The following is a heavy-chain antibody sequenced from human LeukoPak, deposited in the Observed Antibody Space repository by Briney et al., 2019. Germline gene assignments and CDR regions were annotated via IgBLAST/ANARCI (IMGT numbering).Heavy chain of an antibody. Sequence: GASVKVSCKASGYTFTGYYMHWVRQAPGQGLEWMGWINPNSGGTNYAQKFQGRVTMTEDTSIDTAYLDLSSLRSEDTAVYYCATPRYSDNRGYYYDLTYWGQGTLVTVSS. V-gene: IGHV1-2*02. CDR3: ATPRYSDNRGYYYDLTY. CDR1: GYTFTGYY. J-gene: IGHJ4*02. CDR2: INPNSGGT. D-gene: IGHD3-22*01.